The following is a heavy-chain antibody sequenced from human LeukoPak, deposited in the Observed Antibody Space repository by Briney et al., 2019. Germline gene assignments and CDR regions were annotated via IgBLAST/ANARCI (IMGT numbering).Heavy chain of an antibody. CDR1: GYTFTGYY. Sequence: ASVKVSCKASGYTFTGYYMRWVRQAPGQGLEWMGWINPNSGGTNYAQKFQGRVTMTRDTSISTAYMELSRLRSDDTAVYYCARDAGAAVAGGESDYWGQGTLVTVSS. CDR3: ARDAGAAVAGGESDY. D-gene: IGHD6-19*01. CDR2: INPNSGGT. V-gene: IGHV1-2*02. J-gene: IGHJ4*02.